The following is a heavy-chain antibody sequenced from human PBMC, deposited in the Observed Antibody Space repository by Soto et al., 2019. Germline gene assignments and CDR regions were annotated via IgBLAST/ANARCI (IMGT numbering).Heavy chain of an antibody. CDR1: GGFIKSYC. CDR2: ICNSGTT. V-gene: IGHV4-59*03. D-gene: IGHD3-22*01. Sequence: QVQLQESGPTLVKPSETLSLTCTGSGGFIKSYCWTWIRQPPGEGLEWIGCICNSGTTNYNPSPKSRVAISIDSQKSQFSLQLSSVTVADTAFYYCAGRGSIVVSTRRLMDVWGKGTTVTVSS. CDR3: AGRGSIVVSTRRLMDV. J-gene: IGHJ6*03.